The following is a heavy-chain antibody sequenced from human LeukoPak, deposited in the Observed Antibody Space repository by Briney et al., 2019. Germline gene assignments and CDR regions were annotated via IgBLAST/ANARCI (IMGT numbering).Heavy chain of an antibody. Sequence: SXAASGFTFSRYWMSWVRQAPGQGLEWVATIKQDGSETYYVDSVKGRFTISRDNAKNSLHLQMNSLRAEDAAVFYCARMDYYTSGTYTYPNFDYWGQGTLVTVSS. V-gene: IGHV3-7*03. J-gene: IGHJ4*02. CDR3: ARMDYYTSGTYTYPNFDY. D-gene: IGHD3-10*01. CDR2: IKQDGSET. CDR1: GFTFSRYW.